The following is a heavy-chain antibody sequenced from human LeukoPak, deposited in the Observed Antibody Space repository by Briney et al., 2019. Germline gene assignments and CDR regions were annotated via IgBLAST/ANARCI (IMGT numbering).Heavy chain of an antibody. V-gene: IGHV3-23*01. D-gene: IGHD3-3*01. CDR2: ISRSGGST. CDR1: GFTFSNYA. CDR3: AKSLFGIGSWFDP. Sequence: PGGSLRLSCAASGFTFSNYAMNWVRQARGKGLEWVSVISRSGGSTYYADSVKGRFTTSRDNSKNTLYLHLNSLRAGDTAVYYCAKSLFGIGSWFDPWGQGTLVTVSS. J-gene: IGHJ5*02.